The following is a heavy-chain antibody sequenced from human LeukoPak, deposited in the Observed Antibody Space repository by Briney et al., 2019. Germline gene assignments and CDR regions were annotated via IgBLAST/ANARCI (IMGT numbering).Heavy chain of an antibody. D-gene: IGHD1-26*01. J-gene: IGHJ4*02. CDR3: AREGSGSFDY. V-gene: IGHV4-31*03. CDR1: GGSISSGGYY. CDR2: IYYSGST. Sequence: PSETLSLTCTVSGGSISSGGYYWSWIRQHPGKGPEWIGYIYYSGSTYYNPSLKSRVTISVDTSKNQFSLKLSSVTAADTAVYYCAREGSGSFDYWGQGTLVTVSS.